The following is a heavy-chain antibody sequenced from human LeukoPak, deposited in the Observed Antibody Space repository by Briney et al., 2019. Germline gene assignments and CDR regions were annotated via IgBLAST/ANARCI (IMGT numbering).Heavy chain of an antibody. D-gene: IGHD4-23*01. CDR1: GFNFRTYW. J-gene: IGHJ4*02. Sequence: GGSLRLSCAASGFNFRTYWMSWVRQAPGKGLEWVASIKQDGSEKYYVVSVKGRFTISRDNAKNSLYLQMNSLRDEDTAVYYXXXXXXXXXXXXXXXTEVYYFDYWGQGTLVTVSS. CDR3: XXXXXXXXXXXXXXTEVYYFDY. CDR2: IKQDGSEK. V-gene: IGHV3-7*01.